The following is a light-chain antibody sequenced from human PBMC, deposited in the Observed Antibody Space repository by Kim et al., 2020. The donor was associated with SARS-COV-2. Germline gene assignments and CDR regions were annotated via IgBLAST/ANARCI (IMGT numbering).Light chain of an antibody. CDR3: QSYNNKTNLV. Sequence: NFMLTQPHSVSESPGKTVTISCTRSSGSIDNNYVQWYQHRPGTSPTTLIYEDDQRPSGVPDRFSGSIDSSSNSASLTISGLQTEDEGDYYCQSYNNKTNLVFGGGTQLTVL. J-gene: IGLJ2*01. CDR2: EDD. V-gene: IGLV6-57*01. CDR1: SGSIDNNY.